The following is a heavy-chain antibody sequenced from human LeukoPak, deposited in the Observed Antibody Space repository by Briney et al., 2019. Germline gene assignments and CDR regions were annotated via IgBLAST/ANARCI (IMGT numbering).Heavy chain of an antibody. CDR2: IYTSGST. Sequence: SETLSLTCTGSGGSISSYYWSWIRQPAGKGLEWIGRIYTSGSTNYNPSLKSRVTMSVDTSKNPFSLKLSSVTAADTAVYYCAGSEYYDSSGYYHEPALRTGRVYYYGMDVWGQGTTVTVSS. CDR1: GGSISSYY. J-gene: IGHJ6*02. V-gene: IGHV4-4*07. D-gene: IGHD3-22*01. CDR3: AGSEYYDSSGYYHEPALRTGRVYYYGMDV.